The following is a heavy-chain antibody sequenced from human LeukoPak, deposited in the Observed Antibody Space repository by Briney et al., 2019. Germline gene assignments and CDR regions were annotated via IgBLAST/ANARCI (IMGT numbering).Heavy chain of an antibody. CDR3: ARVRKLELRY. D-gene: IGHD1-7*01. J-gene: IGHJ4*02. V-gene: IGHV3-21*01. CDR1: GFTFSSYS. Sequence: GGSLRLSCAASGFTFSSYSMNWVRQAPGKGLEWVSSISSSSSYIYYADSVKGRFTISRDNAKNSLYLQMNSLRAEGTAVYYCARVRKLELRYWGQGTLVTVSS. CDR2: ISSSSSYI.